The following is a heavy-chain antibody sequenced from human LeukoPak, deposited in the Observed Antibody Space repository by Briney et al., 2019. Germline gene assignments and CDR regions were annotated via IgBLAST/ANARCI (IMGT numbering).Heavy chain of an antibody. J-gene: IGHJ6*02. D-gene: IGHD3-22*01. CDR2: IYTSGST. V-gene: IGHV4-4*07. CDR1: GGSISSYY. Sequence: SETLSLTCTVSGGSISSYYWSWIRQPPGKGLEWIGRIYTSGSTNYNPSLKSRVTMSVDTSKNQFSLKLSSVTAADTAVYYCARGGYYDSSGYPYGMDVWGQGTTVTVSS. CDR3: ARGGYYDSSGYPYGMDV.